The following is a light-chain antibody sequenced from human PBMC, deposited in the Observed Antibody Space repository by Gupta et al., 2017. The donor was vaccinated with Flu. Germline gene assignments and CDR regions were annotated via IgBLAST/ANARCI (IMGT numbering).Light chain of an antibody. J-gene: IGKJ4*01. CDR3: QQYNAYGCDI. CDR2: MAS. V-gene: IGKV1-5*03. CDR1: QSISSW. Sequence: DIQMSQSPSTLSASVGDRVTITCRASQSISSWLAWYQQKPGKAPKLLIYMASSLQSGVPSRFSGSGSGTEFTLTISSLQPDDFATYYCQQYNAYGCDIFGGGTKVEIK.